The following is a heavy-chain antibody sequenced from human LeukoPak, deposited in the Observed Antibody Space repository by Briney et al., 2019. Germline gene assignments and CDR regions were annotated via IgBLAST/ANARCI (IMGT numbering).Heavy chain of an antibody. D-gene: IGHD6-13*01. CDR3: ARDGGSSWYFDY. V-gene: IGHV3-48*04. CDR1: GFMFSSYW. CDR2: ISSSGNST. J-gene: IGHJ4*02. Sequence: GGSLRLSCAASGFMFSSYWMSWVRQAPGEGLEWGLYISSSGNSTYYSDSVRGRFTTSRDNAKNSLHLQMNSLRAEPTAVYYCARDGGSSWYFDYWGQGTLATVSS.